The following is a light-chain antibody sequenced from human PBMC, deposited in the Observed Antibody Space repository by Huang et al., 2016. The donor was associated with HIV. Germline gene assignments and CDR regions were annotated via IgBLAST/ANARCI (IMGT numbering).Light chain of an antibody. CDR1: QGISSD. CDR2: GAS. CDR3: QQVNSFPFT. Sequence: IHLTQSPSSLSASVGDRVIITCRASQGISSDLAWFQQKPGKAPKLLIYGASTLQSGVPSRFTGSGSGANFTLSISGLQPEDFSTYYCQQVNSFPFTFGPGTKVDIK. V-gene: IGKV1-9*01. J-gene: IGKJ3*01.